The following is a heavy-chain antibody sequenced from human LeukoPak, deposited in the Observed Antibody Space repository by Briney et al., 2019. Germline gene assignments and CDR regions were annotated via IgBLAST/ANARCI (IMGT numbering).Heavy chain of an antibody. D-gene: IGHD3-10*01. J-gene: IGHJ4*02. Sequence: ASVKVSCKASGYTFTSYYMNWVRQAPGQGLEWMGIINPSGGSTSYAHKFQGRVTMTTDPYTSTISMELSSLRSEDTAVYYCARVGGSGSYYLDFDYWGQGTLVTVSS. CDR3: ARVGGSGSYYLDFDY. V-gene: IGHV1-46*01. CDR2: INPSGGST. CDR1: GYTFTSYY.